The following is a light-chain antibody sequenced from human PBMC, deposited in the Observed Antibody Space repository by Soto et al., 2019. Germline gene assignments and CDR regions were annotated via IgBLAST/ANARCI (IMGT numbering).Light chain of an antibody. CDR3: HQSYSTPWK. V-gene: IGKV1-39*01. Sequence: DIQMTQSPSSLSASVGDRVTITCRASQIISSYLNWYQQKPGKAPNLLIYAASILQSGVPSRFSGSGSGTHFTLAISRLQNEDFAPYCCHQSYSTPWKFGPGTKVEIK. J-gene: IGKJ1*01. CDR1: QIISSY. CDR2: AAS.